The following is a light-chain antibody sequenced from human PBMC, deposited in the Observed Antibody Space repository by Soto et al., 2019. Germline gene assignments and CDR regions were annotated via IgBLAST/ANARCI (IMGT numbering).Light chain of an antibody. CDR1: QSVSVN. V-gene: IGKV3-11*01. Sequence: EVVLTQSPAILSLSPGERATLSCRASQSVSVNFAWFQQKPGQPPRLLIYNASNRTTGIPARFSGSGSGTDFTLTISSLEPEDFAVYYCQQRGDWPPITFGQGTRLEIK. CDR3: QQRGDWPPIT. J-gene: IGKJ5*01. CDR2: NAS.